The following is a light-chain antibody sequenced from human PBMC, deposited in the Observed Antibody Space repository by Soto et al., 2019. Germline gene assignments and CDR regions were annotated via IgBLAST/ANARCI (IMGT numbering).Light chain of an antibody. CDR3: QQTYMTPPWT. CDR1: NINNY. V-gene: IGKV1-39*01. Sequence: NINNYLNWYQQKPGKAPKLLIFAAANLETGIPTRFSGSGSGTDFTLSVSNLQPEDFATYYCQQTYMTPPWTFGQGTKVDIK. J-gene: IGKJ1*01. CDR2: AAA.